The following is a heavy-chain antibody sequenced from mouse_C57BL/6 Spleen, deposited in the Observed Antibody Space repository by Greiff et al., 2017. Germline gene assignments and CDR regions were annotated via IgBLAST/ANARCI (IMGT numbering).Heavy chain of an antibody. J-gene: IGHJ1*03. Sequence: EVQGVESGGGLVQPGGSLSLSCAASGFTFTDYYMSWVRQPPGKALEWLGFIRNKANGYTKEYSASVEGRFTISRDNSHSILYLQMTALIAEDSATYYRARHSLITALPSYWYFDDWGTGTTVTVSS. V-gene: IGHV7-3*01. CDR3: ARHSLITALPSYWYFDD. CDR2: IRNKANGYTK. D-gene: IGHD1-2*01. CDR1: GFTFTDYY.